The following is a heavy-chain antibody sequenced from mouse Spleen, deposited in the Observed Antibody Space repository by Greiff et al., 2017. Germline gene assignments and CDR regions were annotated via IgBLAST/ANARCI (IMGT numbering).Heavy chain of an antibody. Sequence: VQLQQSGAELVRPGASVKLSCTASGFNIKDDYMHWVKQRPEQGLEWIGWIDPENGDTEYASKFQGKATITADTSSNTAYLQLSSLTSEDTAVYYCTIPVRRVAYWGQGTLVTVSA. CDR3: TIPVRRVAY. CDR1: GFNIKDDY. CDR2: IDPENGDT. V-gene: IGHV14-4*01. D-gene: IGHD2-14*01. J-gene: IGHJ3*01.